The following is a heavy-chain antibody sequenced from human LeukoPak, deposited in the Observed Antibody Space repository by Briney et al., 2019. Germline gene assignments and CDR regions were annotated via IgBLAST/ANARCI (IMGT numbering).Heavy chain of an antibody. CDR1: EDSISTYY. V-gene: IGHV4-59*01. D-gene: IGHD3-22*01. J-gene: IGHJ4*02. CDR2: IYYSGST. Sequence: SETLSLACTVSEDSISTYYWSWIRQPPGKGLERIGYIYYSGSTNYNPSLKSRVTISVDKSKNQFSLKLSSVTAADTAVYYCARGHAYYYDSSAYYPDFDYWGQGTLVTVSS. CDR3: ARGHAYYYDSSAYYPDFDY.